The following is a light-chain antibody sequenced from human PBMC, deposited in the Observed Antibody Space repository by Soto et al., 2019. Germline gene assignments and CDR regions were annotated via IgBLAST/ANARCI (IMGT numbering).Light chain of an antibody. J-gene: IGLJ2*01. Sequence: QSALTQPPSASGSPGQSVTISCTGTSRDIGGYDFVSWYQQHPGKAPKLLIYDVIKRPSGVPDRFSGSKSGNTASLTVSGLETDDEADYYFSSYGGSNNVLFGGGTKVTVL. CDR1: SRDIGGYDF. CDR3: SSYGGSNNVL. V-gene: IGLV2-8*01. CDR2: DVI.